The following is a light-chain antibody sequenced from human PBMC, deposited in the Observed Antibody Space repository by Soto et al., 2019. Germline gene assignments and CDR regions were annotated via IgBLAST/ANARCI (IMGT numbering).Light chain of an antibody. J-gene: IGKJ3*01. CDR1: QDIGND. CDR2: ASS. Sequence: DIQMTQSPSSLSASVGDRVTITCRASQDIGNDLDWYQQKPGKAPKRPIYASSSLQSGAPARFSGTGSGTEFTFTVSSLQPEDYATYYCLQHNSFPFTFGPGTKVDV. V-gene: IGKV1-17*01. CDR3: LQHNSFPFT.